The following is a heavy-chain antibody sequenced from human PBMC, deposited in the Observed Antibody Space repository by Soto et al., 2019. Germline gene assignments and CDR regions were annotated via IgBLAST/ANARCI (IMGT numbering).Heavy chain of an antibody. D-gene: IGHD4-17*01. CDR2: ISSSSSYI. V-gene: IGHV3-21*01. J-gene: IGHJ6*02. CDR3: ARNRVTTQGGGYYYYGMDV. Sequence: PGGSLRLSCAASGFTFSSYSMNWVRQAPGKGLEWVSSISSSSSYIYYADSVKGRFTISRDNAKNSLYLQMNSLRAEDTAVYCCARNRVTTQGGGYYYYGMDVWGQGTTVTVSS. CDR1: GFTFSSYS.